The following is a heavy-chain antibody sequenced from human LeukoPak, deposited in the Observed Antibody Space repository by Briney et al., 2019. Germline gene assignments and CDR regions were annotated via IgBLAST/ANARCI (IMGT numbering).Heavy chain of an antibody. Sequence: GGSLRPSCAASGFTFSSYWMHWVRQAPGKGLVWVSRINSDGSRTTYADSVKGRFTFSRDNAKNTLYLQMNSLRAEDTAVYYCARDGYSSSFYFDYWGQGTLVTVSS. CDR3: ARDGYSSSFYFDY. V-gene: IGHV3-74*01. D-gene: IGHD6-6*01. CDR1: GFTFSSYW. CDR2: INSDGSRT. J-gene: IGHJ4*02.